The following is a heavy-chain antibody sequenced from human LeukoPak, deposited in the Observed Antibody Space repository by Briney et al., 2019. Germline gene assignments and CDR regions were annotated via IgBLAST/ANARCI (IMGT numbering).Heavy chain of an antibody. J-gene: IGHJ4*02. CDR2: ISSSGSTI. CDR1: GFTFSSYE. D-gene: IGHD1-7*01. Sequence: PGGSLRLSCAASGFTFSSYEMNWVRQAPGKGLEWISYISSSGSTIYYADSVKGRFTISRDNAKNSLYLQMNSLRAEDTAVYYCATIVNYWSFDYWGQGTPVTVSS. V-gene: IGHV3-48*03. CDR3: ATIVNYWSFDY.